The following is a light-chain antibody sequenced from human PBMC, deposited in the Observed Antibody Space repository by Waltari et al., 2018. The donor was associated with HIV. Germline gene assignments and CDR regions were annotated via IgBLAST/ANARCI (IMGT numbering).Light chain of an antibody. CDR3: QQTYSTLALT. CDR1: QNINTY. Sequence: DIQMTQSPSSLSAYVGDRVTITCRASQNINTYLNWYQQQPGKAPRLLIYAASSMQSGVPTRFSGSGSRTEFTLTVRTLQPEDFATYYCQQTYSTLALTFGGGTKVDMK. CDR2: AAS. V-gene: IGKV1-39*01. J-gene: IGKJ4*01.